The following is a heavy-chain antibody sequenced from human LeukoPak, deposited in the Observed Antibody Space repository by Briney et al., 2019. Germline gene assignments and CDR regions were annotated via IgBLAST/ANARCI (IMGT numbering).Heavy chain of an antibody. J-gene: IGHJ3*02. CDR3: ARRRWTTRWAFDI. V-gene: IGHV4-59*08. CDR2: IYYSGST. CDR1: GGSISSYY. D-gene: IGHD3/OR15-3a*01. Sequence: RPSETLSLTCTVSGGSISSYYWSWIRQPPGKGLEWIGYIYYSGSTNYNPSLKSRVTISVDTSKNQFSLKLSSVTAADTAVYYCARRRWTTRWAFDIWGQGTMVTVSS.